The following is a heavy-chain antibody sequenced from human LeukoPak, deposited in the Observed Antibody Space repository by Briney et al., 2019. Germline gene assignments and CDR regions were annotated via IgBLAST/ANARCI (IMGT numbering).Heavy chain of an antibody. D-gene: IGHD4-17*01. V-gene: IGHV3-30-3*01. CDR1: GFTFGSYA. CDR3: ARDKPQGGDLDAFDS. CDR2: ISYDGSNK. Sequence: TGRSLRLSCAASGFTFGSYAMHWVRQAPGKGLEWVAVISYDGSNKYYADSVKGRFTISRDNSKNTLYLQMNSLRAEDTAVYYCARDKPQGGDLDAFDSWGQGTMVTVSS. J-gene: IGHJ3*02.